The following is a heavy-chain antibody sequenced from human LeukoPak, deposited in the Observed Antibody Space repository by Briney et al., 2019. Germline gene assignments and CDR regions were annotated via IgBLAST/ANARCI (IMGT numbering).Heavy chain of an antibody. CDR1: GFTFSSYS. D-gene: IGHD2-21*02. CDR2: ISSSSSTI. V-gene: IGHV3-48*02. Sequence: GGSLRLSCAASGFTFSSYSMNWVRQAPGKGLEWVSYISSSSSTIYYADSVKGRFTISRDNAKNSLYPQMNSLRDEDTAVYYCARGPRYCGGDCYLDYWGQGTLVTVSS. J-gene: IGHJ4*02. CDR3: ARGPRYCGGDCYLDY.